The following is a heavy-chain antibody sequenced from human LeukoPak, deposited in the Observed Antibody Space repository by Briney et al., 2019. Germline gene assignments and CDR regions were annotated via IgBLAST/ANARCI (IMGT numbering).Heavy chain of an antibody. Sequence: GGSLRLSCAASGLTFRNYGMHWVRQAPGQGLEWVAVIWSDGSKKYHADSVKGRFTISRDNTKNMLYLQMNSLRAEDTAIYYCVRVGTDSIGSYPDYWGQGTLVTVTS. CDR2: IWSDGSKK. CDR1: GLTFRNYG. D-gene: IGHD3-22*01. J-gene: IGHJ4*02. CDR3: VRVGTDSIGSYPDY. V-gene: IGHV3-33*08.